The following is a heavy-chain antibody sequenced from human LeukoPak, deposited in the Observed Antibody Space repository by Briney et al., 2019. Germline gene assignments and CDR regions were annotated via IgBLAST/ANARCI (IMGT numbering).Heavy chain of an antibody. V-gene: IGHV4-61*02. Sequence: PSETLSLTCTVSGGSISSGSYYWSWIRQPAGKGLEWIGRIYTSGSTNYNPSLKSRVTISVDTSKNQFSLKLSSVTAADTAVYYCARAASEYYGSGSPIWFDPWGQGTLVTVSS. J-gene: IGHJ5*02. CDR2: IYTSGST. CDR1: GGSISSGSYY. D-gene: IGHD3-10*01. CDR3: ARAASEYYGSGSPIWFDP.